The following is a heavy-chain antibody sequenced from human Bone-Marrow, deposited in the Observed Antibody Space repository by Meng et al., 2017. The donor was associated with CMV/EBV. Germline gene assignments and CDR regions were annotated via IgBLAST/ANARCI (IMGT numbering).Heavy chain of an antibody. CDR3: ARGHSGGVY. V-gene: IGHV3-30-3*01. D-gene: IGHD5-12*01. CDR1: GFTLSTYD. J-gene: IGHJ4*02. CDR2: ISYDGSDK. Sequence: LPCAASGFTLSTYDMHWVRQPPDKGLEWVEVISYDGSDKHYADSAKGRLTISRDKSKNTLYLQMDSLRPEDTAVYYCARGHSGGVYWGQGTLVTVSS.